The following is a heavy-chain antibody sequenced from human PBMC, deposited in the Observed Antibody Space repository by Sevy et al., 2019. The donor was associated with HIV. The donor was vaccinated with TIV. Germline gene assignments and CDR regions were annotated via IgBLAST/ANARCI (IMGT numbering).Heavy chain of an antibody. CDR2: IYHSGST. Sequence: SETLSLTCTVSGGSVSSDNYYWSWIRQPPGKGLEWIGYIYHSGSTNYNPSLKRRVTISVDTSKNQFSLKLNSVTAADTAVYYCARGGSPDPDFYYYYHGMDVWGHGTTVTVSS. D-gene: IGHD2-21*01. CDR3: ARGGSPDPDFYYYYHGMDV. CDR1: GGSVSSDNYY. V-gene: IGHV4-61*01. J-gene: IGHJ6*02.